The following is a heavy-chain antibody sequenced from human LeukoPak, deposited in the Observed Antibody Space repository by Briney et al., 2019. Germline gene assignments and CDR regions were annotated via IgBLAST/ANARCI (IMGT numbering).Heavy chain of an antibody. Sequence: GGSLRLSCAASEFTFNTHAMGWVRQAPGRGLEWVSSISGSGGTTLYALSMKGRFTISRDNSKNTLYLQMNSLRAEDTAVYYCAKRGTRDGSTSFDYWGQGTLVTVSS. CDR2: ISGSGGTT. V-gene: IGHV3-23*01. J-gene: IGHJ4*02. CDR3: AKRGTRDGSTSFDY. CDR1: EFTFNTHA. D-gene: IGHD2-2*01.